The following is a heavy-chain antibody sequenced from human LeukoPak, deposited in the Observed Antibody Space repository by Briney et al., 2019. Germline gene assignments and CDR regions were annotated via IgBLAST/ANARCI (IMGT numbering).Heavy chain of an antibody. J-gene: IGHJ4*02. CDR2: MYYGGTT. Sequence: SETLSLTCSVSGGSIGTDSYYGGWVRQPPGKGLEWIGSMYYGGTTYFNPSLKSRVTLSVDTSKNDSSLRLSSVTAADSAVYFCATGKYSGYYDYWGQGTLVTVSS. CDR1: GGSIGTDSYY. V-gene: IGHV4-39*02. CDR3: ATGKYSGYYDY. D-gene: IGHD5-12*01.